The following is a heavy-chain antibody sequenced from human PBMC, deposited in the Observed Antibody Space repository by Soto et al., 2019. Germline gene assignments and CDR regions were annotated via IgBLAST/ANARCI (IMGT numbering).Heavy chain of an antibody. J-gene: IGHJ6*02. CDR1: GGSFSGYY. D-gene: IGHD2-15*01. CDR3: ARNLGVGYYYGMDV. V-gene: IGHV4-34*01. Sequence: SETLSLTCAVYGGSFSGYYWSWIRQPPGKGLEWIGEINHSGSTNYNPSLKSRVTISVDTSKNQFSLKLSSVTAADTAVYYCARNLGVGYYYGMDVWGQGTTVTVSS. CDR2: INHSGST.